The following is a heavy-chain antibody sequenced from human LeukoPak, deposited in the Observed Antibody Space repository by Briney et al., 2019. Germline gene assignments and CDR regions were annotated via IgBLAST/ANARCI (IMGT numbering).Heavy chain of an antibody. CDR3: ATGPANRRLSYYFDY. Sequence: ASVKVSCKASGYTFTSYYMHWVRQAPGQGLEWMGIINPSGGSTSYAQKFQGRVTMTEDTSTDTAYMELSSLRSEDTAVYYCATGPANRRLSYYFDYWGQGTLVTVSS. CDR1: GYTFTSYY. J-gene: IGHJ4*02. D-gene: IGHD4/OR15-4a*01. CDR2: INPSGGST. V-gene: IGHV1-46*01.